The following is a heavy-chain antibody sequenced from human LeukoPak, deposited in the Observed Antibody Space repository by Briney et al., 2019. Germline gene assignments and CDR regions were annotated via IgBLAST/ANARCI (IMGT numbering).Heavy chain of an antibody. CDR3: ARVGDYDFWSGYLSPYNWFDP. Sequence: PSETLSLTCTVSGGSISSYYWSWIRQPPGKGLEWIGYIYYSGSTNYNPSLKSRVTISVDTSKNQCSLKLSSVTAADTAVYYCARVGDYDFWSGYLSPYNWFDPWGQGTLVTVSS. V-gene: IGHV4-59*01. D-gene: IGHD3-3*01. CDR2: IYYSGST. J-gene: IGHJ5*02. CDR1: GGSISSYY.